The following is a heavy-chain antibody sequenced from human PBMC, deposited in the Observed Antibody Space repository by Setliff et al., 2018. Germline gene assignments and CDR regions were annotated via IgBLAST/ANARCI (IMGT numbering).Heavy chain of an antibody. CDR3: ARVKIAILPAAIDY. CDR2: IYTSGST. CDR1: GGSISSGSYY. J-gene: IGHJ4*02. V-gene: IGHV4-61*02. D-gene: IGHD2-2*01. Sequence: SETLSLTCTVSGGSISSGSYYWSWIRQPAGKGLEWIGRIYTSGSTNYNPSLKSRVTISVDTSKNQFSLKLSPVTAADTAVYYCARVKIAILPAAIDYWGQGTQVTVSS.